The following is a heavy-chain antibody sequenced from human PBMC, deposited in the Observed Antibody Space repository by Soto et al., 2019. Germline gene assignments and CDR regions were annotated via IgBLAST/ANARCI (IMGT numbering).Heavy chain of an antibody. CDR1: GGSTSSGGYY. CDR2: VYYSGST. CDR3: ARDAALKWFDP. Sequence: SETLSLTCTVSGGSTSSGGYYWSWIRQYPGKGLEWIGFVYYSGSTYYNPSLKSRVIISVDTSKKQFSLKLSSVTAADKAVYYCARDAALKWFDPWGQGTLVTVSS. D-gene: IGHD2-15*01. V-gene: IGHV4-31*03. J-gene: IGHJ5*02.